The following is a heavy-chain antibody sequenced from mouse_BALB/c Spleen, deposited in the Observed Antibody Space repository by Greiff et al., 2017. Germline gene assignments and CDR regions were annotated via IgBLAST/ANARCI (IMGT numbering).Heavy chain of an antibody. D-gene: IGHD2-4*01. V-gene: IGHV1-67*01. J-gene: IGHJ3*01. CDR3: ARSGTMITTRGVWFAY. CDR1: GYTFTDYA. Sequence: QVQLQQSGPEVVRPGVSVKISCKGSGYTFTDYAMHWVKQSHAKSLEWIGVISTYNGNTNYNQKFKGKATMTVDKSSSTAYMELARLTSEDSAIYSCARSGTMITTRGVWFAYWGQGTLVTVSA. CDR2: ISTYNGNT.